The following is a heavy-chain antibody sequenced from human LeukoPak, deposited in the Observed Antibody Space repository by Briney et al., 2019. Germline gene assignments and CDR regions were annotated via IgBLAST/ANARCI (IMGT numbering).Heavy chain of an antibody. CDR2: IYYSGTT. CDR3: ARYLSSGPDY. CDR1: GGSISGYY. D-gene: IGHD3-10*01. J-gene: IGHJ4*02. Sequence: SETLSLTCTVSGGSISGYYWSWIRQPPGKGLEWIGYIYYSGTTSYNPSLKSRVSISVDTSKNQFSLKLTSVTAADTAVYYCARYLSSGPDYWGQGTLLTVSS. V-gene: IGHV4-59*01.